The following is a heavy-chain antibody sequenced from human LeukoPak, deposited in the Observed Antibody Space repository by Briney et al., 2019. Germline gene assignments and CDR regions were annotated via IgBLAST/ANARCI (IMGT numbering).Heavy chain of an antibody. CDR2: IYHSGST. Sequence: SETLSLTCAVSGVSINSDGYSWSWLRQPPGKGLEWIVYIYHSGSTYYNPSLKSRVTISVDRSKNQFSLKLSSVTAADTAVYYCARDQCYYDSSGYRGCWFDPWGQGTLVTVSS. D-gene: IGHD3-22*01. V-gene: IGHV4-30-2*01. CDR1: GVSINSDGYS. CDR3: ARDQCYYDSSGYRGCWFDP. J-gene: IGHJ5*02.